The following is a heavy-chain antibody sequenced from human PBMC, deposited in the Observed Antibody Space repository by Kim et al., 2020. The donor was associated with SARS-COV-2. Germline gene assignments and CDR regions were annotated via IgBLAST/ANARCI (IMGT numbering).Heavy chain of an antibody. CDR2: ISYDGSNK. J-gene: IGHJ4*02. CDR1: GFTFSSYA. D-gene: IGHD2-15*01. V-gene: IGHV3-30*04. Sequence: GGSLRLSCAASGFTFSSYAMHWVRQAPGKGLEWVAVISYDGSNKYYADSVKGRFTISRDTYKNTLYLQMNSLRAEDTAVYYCARDAGGVVAATLLSGYFDYWGQGTLVTVSS. CDR3: ARDAGGVVAATLLSGYFDY.